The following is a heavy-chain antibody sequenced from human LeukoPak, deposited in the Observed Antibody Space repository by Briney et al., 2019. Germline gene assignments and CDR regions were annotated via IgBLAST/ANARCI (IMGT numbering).Heavy chain of an antibody. CDR2: IYTRGST. J-gene: IGHJ4*02. D-gene: IGHD4/OR15-4a*01. CDR3: ASADGAYGGNLHYFDY. Sequence: SEPLSLTCTVSGGSLSSGSYYWRWIRQPAGKGLEWIGRIYTRGSTNYNPSLKSRVTISVDTSKNQFSLKLSSVTAADTAVYYCASADGAYGGNLHYFDYWGQGTLVTVSS. CDR1: GGSLSSGSYY. V-gene: IGHV4-61*02.